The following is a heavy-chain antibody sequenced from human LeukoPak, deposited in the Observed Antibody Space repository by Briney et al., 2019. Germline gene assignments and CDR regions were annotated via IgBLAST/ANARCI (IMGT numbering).Heavy chain of an antibody. Sequence: GGSLRLSCAASGFTFSSYSMNWVRQAPGKGLEWVSYISSSSSTIYYADSVKGRFTISRDNAKNSLYLQMNSLRDEDTAVYYCAREYSSSWEGWFDPWGRGTLVTVSS. D-gene: IGHD6-13*01. CDR2: ISSSSSTI. V-gene: IGHV3-48*02. CDR1: GFTFSSYS. CDR3: AREYSSSWEGWFDP. J-gene: IGHJ5*02.